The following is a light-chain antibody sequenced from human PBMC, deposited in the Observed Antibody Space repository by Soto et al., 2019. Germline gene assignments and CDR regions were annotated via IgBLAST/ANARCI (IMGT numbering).Light chain of an antibody. CDR3: QQYTSYSWT. V-gene: IGKV1-5*01. CDR2: DAS. J-gene: IGKJ1*01. CDR1: QSINSW. Sequence: DIQMTQSPSTLSASVGHRVTITCRSSQSINSWLAWYQQKPGKAPQILIYDASTLKSGVPSRFSASGSGTEFTLIISSLQPDDFATYYCQQYTSYSWTFGQGTKVDIK.